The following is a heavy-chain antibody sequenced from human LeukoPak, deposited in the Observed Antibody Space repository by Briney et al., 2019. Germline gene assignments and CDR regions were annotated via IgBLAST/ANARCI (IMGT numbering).Heavy chain of an antibody. D-gene: IGHD2-2*01. CDR3: ANSGTVYCYYYMDV. V-gene: IGHV4-39*07. Sequence: SETLSLTCTVSGGSISSSSYYWGWIRQPPGTGLEWIGSIYYSGSTYYNPSLKSRVTISVDTSKNQFSLKLSSVTAADTAVYYCANSGTVYCYYYMDVWGKGTTVTVSS. J-gene: IGHJ6*03. CDR1: GGSISSSSYY. CDR2: IYYSGST.